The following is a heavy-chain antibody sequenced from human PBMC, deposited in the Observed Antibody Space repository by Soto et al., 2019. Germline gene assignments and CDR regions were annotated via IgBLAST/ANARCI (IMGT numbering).Heavy chain of an antibody. J-gene: IGHJ3*02. V-gene: IGHV4-39*01. CDR2: IYYSGST. CDR3: ARQGSASYYDSSGLYYNAFDI. D-gene: IGHD3-22*01. Sequence: LSLTCTVSGGSISSSSYYWGRIRQPPGKGLEWIGSIYYSGSTYYNPSLKSRVTISVDTSKNQFSLKLSSVTAADTAVYYCARQGSASYYDSSGLYYNAFDIWGQGTMVTVSS. CDR1: GGSISSSSYY.